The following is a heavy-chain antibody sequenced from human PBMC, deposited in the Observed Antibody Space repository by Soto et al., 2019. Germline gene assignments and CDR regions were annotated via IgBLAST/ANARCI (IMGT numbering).Heavy chain of an antibody. J-gene: IGHJ6*02. CDR1: GFTLSSYW. Sequence: GGSLRLSCVASGFTLSSYWMSWVRQAPGKGLEWVANIKQDGSEKYYVDSVKDRFTISRDNAKNSLYLQMNSLRAEDSAVYYCARVYPGSGWPYHYYGMDVWGQGTTVTVSS. V-gene: IGHV3-7*01. CDR3: ARVYPGSGWPYHYYGMDV. D-gene: IGHD6-19*01. CDR2: IKQDGSEK.